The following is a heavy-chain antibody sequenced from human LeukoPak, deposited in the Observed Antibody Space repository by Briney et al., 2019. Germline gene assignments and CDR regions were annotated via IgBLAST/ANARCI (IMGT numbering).Heavy chain of an antibody. D-gene: IGHD1/OR15-1a*01. CDR1: GFTFSDYY. CDR2: ISSSGSTI. Sequence: KPGGSLRLSCAASGFTFSDYYMSWIRQAPGKGLERVSYISSSGSTIYYADSVKGRFTISRDNAKNSLYLQMNSLRAEDTAVYYRGRIAINANNGMDVWGQGTTVTVSS. CDR3: GRIAINANNGMDV. J-gene: IGHJ6*02. V-gene: IGHV3-11*01.